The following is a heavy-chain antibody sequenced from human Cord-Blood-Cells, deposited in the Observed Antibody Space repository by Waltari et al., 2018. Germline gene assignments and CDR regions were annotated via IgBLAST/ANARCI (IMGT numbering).Heavy chain of an antibody. CDR3: VTTARGPYYYGSGSSYGMDV. V-gene: IGHV5-51*03. CDR2: IYPGDSDT. D-gene: IGHD3-10*01. Sequence: EVQLVQSGAEVKKPGESLKISCTGSGYRFTSYRTGWVRHMPGNGLAWMGIIYPGDSDTRYSPSFQGQVTISADKSISTAYLQWSSLKASDTAMYYCVTTARGPYYYGSGSSYGMDVWGQGTTVTVSS. CDR1: GYRFTSYR. J-gene: IGHJ6*02.